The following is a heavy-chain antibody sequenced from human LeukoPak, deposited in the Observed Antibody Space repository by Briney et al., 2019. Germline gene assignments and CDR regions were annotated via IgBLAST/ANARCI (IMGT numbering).Heavy chain of an antibody. CDR2: ISVRSNYR. V-gene: IGHV3-21*01. Sequence: GGSLTLSCAASGYTFSDFSVNWVRQAPGEGLEWVSSISVRSNYRYYADSVRGRFTISRDEARDSLFLQMNSLRAEDTAVYFCVRLRRNNDRSGYYYYYDYWGQGTLVTVSS. CDR1: GYTFSDFS. D-gene: IGHD3-22*01. J-gene: IGHJ4*02. CDR3: VRLRRNNDRSGYYYYYDY.